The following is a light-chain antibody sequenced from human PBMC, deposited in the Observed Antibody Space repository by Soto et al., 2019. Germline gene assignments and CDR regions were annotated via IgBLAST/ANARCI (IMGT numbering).Light chain of an antibody. CDR3: QQFHSFPIT. CDR2: DAS. Sequence: DIQMTQSPSTLSASAGDRVTITCRASQSISIWLAWYQQKPGKVPKLLINDASSLESGVPSRFTGSGSGTEFTLTINNLQPDDFATYYCQQFHSFPITFGQGTHWRL. V-gene: IGKV1-5*01. J-gene: IGKJ5*01. CDR1: QSISIW.